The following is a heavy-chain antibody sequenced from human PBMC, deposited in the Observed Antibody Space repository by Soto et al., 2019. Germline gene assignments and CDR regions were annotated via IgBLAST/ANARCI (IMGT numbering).Heavy chain of an antibody. CDR2: INGGGTHT. CDR3: ARRLTTETTVFDY. CDR1: GITLNNYG. D-gene: IGHD4-17*01. Sequence: EVQLLESGGGLVQPGGSLRLSCAAAGITLNNYGTSWVRQAPGKGLEWVASINGGGTHTYYADPVKGRFTISRDNSKNLVYLQTTSLGAEDTAVYYCARRLTTETTVFDYWGHGTLVSVSS. V-gene: IGHV3-23*01. J-gene: IGHJ4*01.